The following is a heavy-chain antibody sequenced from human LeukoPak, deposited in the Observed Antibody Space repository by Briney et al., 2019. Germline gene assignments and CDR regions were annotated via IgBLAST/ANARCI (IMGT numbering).Heavy chain of an antibody. CDR2: ISSSSSYI. Sequence: PGGSLRLSCAASGFTFSSYSMNWVRQAPGKGLEWVSSISSSSSYIYYADSVKGRFTISRDNAKNSLYLQMNSLRAEDTAVYYCAREVGYSYGRYYFDYWGQGTLVTVSS. CDR3: AREVGYSYGRYYFDY. V-gene: IGHV3-21*01. J-gene: IGHJ4*02. CDR1: GFTFSSYS. D-gene: IGHD5-18*01.